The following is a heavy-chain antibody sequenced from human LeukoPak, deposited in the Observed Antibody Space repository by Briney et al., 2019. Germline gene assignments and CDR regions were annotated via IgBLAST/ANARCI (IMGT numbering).Heavy chain of an antibody. CDR1: GFTFSSYA. CDR3: AKGSVDIVAVNWFDP. Sequence: WGSLRLSCAASGFTFSSYAMSWVRQAPGKGLEWVSAISGSGGSTYYADSVKGRFTISRDNSKNTLYLQMNSLRAEDTAVYYCAKGSVDIVAVNWFDPWGQGTLVTVSS. CDR2: ISGSGGST. V-gene: IGHV3-23*01. J-gene: IGHJ5*02. D-gene: IGHD5-12*01.